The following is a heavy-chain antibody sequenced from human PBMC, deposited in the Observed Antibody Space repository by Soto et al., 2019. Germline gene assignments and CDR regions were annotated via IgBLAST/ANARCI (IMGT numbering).Heavy chain of an antibody. CDR3: ARAGGTTVTGILHFDS. J-gene: IGHJ4*02. CDR1: GFTFNTYS. D-gene: IGHD4-17*01. V-gene: IGHV3-33*01. CDR2: IWYDGTQK. Sequence: QVQLEESGGGVVQPGRSLRLSCEASGFTFNTYSMHWVRQPPGKGLEWLAAIWYDGTQKYYADSVKGRFIISRDNSKKTLYLEMNSLRAEDTAVYYCARAGGTTVTGILHFDSWGQGTLVTVSS.